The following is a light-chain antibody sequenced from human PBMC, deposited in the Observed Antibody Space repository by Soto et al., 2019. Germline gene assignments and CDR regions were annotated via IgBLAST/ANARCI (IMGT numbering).Light chain of an antibody. J-gene: IGLJ1*01. CDR1: SSDVGGYNY. CDR3: SSYTSSSTRV. Sequence: QSALTQPASVSGSPGQSITISCTGTSSDVGGYNYVSWYQQHPGKAPKLMIYDVSNWPSGVSNRFSGSKSGNTASLTISGLQAEDEADYDCSSYTSSSTRVFGTGTKLTVL. V-gene: IGLV2-14*01. CDR2: DVS.